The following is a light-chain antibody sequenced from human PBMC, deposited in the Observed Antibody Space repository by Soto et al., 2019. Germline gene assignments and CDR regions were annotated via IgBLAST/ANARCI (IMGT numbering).Light chain of an antibody. CDR2: NAT. V-gene: IGKV3-20*01. Sequence: VLTQSPGTLSLSPGERATLSCRASQTVNNNYLAWYVQRPGQAPRLLIYNATVRAAGAPGRFSGSGSGTDFTLSISTLEPEDSAVYYCQQFGDSPRYTFGQGTKLEIK. CDR1: QTVNNNY. CDR3: QQFGDSPRYT. J-gene: IGKJ2*01.